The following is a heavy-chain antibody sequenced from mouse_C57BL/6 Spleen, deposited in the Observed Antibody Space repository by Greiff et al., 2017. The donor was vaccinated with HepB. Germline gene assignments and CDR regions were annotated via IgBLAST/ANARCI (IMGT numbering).Heavy chain of an antibody. CDR3: ARRDYDGYSAWFAY. J-gene: IGHJ3*01. D-gene: IGHD2-3*01. V-gene: IGHV3-6*01. Sequence: EVKLMESGPGLVKPSQSLSLTCSVTGYSITSGYYWNWIRQFPGNKLEWMGYISYDGSNNYNPSLKNRISITRDTSKNQFFLKLNSVTTEDTATYYCARRDYDGYSAWFAYWGQGTLVTVSA. CDR1: GYSITSGYY. CDR2: ISYDGSN.